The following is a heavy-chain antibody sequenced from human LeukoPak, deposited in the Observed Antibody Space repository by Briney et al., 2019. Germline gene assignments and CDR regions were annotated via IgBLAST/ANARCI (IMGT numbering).Heavy chain of an antibody. CDR3: ARWVGAGGFDY. CDR2: ISSSGSTT. V-gene: IGHV3-48*01. D-gene: IGHD1-26*01. Sequence: GGSLRLSCAASGFTFSSYRMNWVRLAPGKGLEWVSHISSSGSTTYYADSVKGRFTISRDNSKNTLYLQMNSLRAEDTAVYYCARWVGAGGFDYWGQGTLVTVSS. J-gene: IGHJ4*02. CDR1: GFTFSSYR.